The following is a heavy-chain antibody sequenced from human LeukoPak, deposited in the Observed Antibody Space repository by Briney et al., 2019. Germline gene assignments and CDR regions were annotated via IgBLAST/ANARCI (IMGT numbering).Heavy chain of an antibody. Sequence: SVKVSCKASGGTFSSYAISWVRQAPGQGLEWMGGIIPIFGTANNAQKFQGRVTITADESTSTAYMELSSLRSEDTAVYYCARAVDATGVSWFDPWDQGTLVTVSS. V-gene: IGHV1-69*01. CDR1: GGTFSSYA. D-gene: IGHD2-15*01. CDR3: ARAVDATGVSWFDP. CDR2: IIPIFGTA. J-gene: IGHJ5*02.